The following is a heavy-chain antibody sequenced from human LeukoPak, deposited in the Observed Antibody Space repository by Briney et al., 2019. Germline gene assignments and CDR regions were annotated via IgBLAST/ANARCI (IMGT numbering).Heavy chain of an antibody. D-gene: IGHD1-7*01. V-gene: IGHV1-2*02. CDR2: INPNSGGT. Sequence: SVKVSCKASGYTFTGYYMHWERQAPGQGLEWMGWINPNSGGTNYAQKFQGRVTMTRDTSISTAYMELSRLRSDDTAVYYCARTSITGTRTYGMDVWGQGTTVTVSS. CDR3: ARTSITGTRTYGMDV. CDR1: GYTFTGYY. J-gene: IGHJ6*02.